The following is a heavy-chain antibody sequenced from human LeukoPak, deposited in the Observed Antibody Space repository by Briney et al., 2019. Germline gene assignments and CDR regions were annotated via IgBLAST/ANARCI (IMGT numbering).Heavy chain of an antibody. D-gene: IGHD3-10*01. CDR1: GVSMGAYH. CDR3: ARGVPVSWGGYYFDS. J-gene: IGHJ4*02. CDR2: VYYRGIT. V-gene: IGHV4-59*01. Sequence: SETLSLTCTVSGVSMGAYHWSWIRQPPGKGLEWIGYVYYRGITNYNPSLQSRVTISMDTSKNQFSLNLNSVTATDTALFFCARGVPVSWGGYYFDSWGQGTLVTVSS.